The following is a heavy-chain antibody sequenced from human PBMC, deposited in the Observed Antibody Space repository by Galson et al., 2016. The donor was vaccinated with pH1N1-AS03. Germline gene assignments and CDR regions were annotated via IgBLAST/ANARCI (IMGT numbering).Heavy chain of an antibody. CDR3: ASRSSVLYSYGSDV. J-gene: IGHJ6*02. Sequence: LSLTCSVSGDSLDTFSWTWIRQPPGKGLEWIGFAFYGGSTHYNPSLKSRITISVDTSKNLFSLQLKSVTAADTAVYYCASRSSVLYSYGSDVWGQGTTVIVSS. CDR2: AFYGGST. V-gene: IGHV4-59*01. D-gene: IGHD3-10*01. CDR1: GDSLDTFS.